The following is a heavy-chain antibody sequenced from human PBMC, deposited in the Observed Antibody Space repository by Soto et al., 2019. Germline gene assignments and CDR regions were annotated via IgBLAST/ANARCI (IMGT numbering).Heavy chain of an antibody. CDR3: ARLIRPSGSYFSPNSVLPNHAPNWFDP. J-gene: IGHJ5*02. CDR2: IYPGDSDT. V-gene: IGHV5-51*01. Sequence: PGESLKISCKGSGYSFTSYWIGWVRQMPGKGLEWMGIIYPGDSDTRYSPSFQGQVTISADKSISTAYLQWSSLKASDTAMYYCARLIRPSGSYFSPNSVLPNHAPNWFDPWGQGTLVTVSS. D-gene: IGHD3-10*01. CDR1: GYSFTSYW.